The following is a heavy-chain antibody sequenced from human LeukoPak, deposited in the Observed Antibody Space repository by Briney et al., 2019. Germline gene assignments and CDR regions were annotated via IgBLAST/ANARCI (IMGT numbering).Heavy chain of an antibody. Sequence: ASVKVSCKASGYTFTSYAMNWVRQAPGQGLEWMGWINTNTGNPTYAQGFTGRFVFSLDTSVSTAYLQISSLKAEDTAVYYCASVFQQDIVATTTEAERKNYYYYMDVWGKGTTVTISS. CDR3: ASVFQQDIVATTTEAERKNYYYYMDV. V-gene: IGHV7-4-1*02. CDR2: INTNTGNP. D-gene: IGHD5-12*01. J-gene: IGHJ6*03. CDR1: GYTFTSYA.